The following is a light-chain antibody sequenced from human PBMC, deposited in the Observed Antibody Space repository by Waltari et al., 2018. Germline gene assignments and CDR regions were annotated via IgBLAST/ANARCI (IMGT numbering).Light chain of an antibody. V-gene: IGKV1-5*03. CDR2: KAS. Sequence: DIQMTQSPSPLSASVGDRVTITCRASQSISNWLAWYQQKPGKAPKLLIYKASTLESGVPSRFSGIGSGTEFTLTISSLQPDDFATYYCQQYNSYSLLTFGGGTKVEIK. J-gene: IGKJ4*01. CDR1: QSISNW. CDR3: QQYNSYSLLT.